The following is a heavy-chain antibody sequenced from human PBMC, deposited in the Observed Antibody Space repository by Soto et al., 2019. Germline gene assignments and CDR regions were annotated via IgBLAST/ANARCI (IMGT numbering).Heavy chain of an antibody. CDR1: GFTFSSYA. J-gene: IGHJ5*02. CDR3: AKDDCSSTSCYFWFDP. D-gene: IGHD2-2*01. Sequence: GGSLRLSCAASGFTFSSYAMSWVRQAPGKGLEWVSAISGSGGSTYYADSVKGRFTISRDNSKNTLYLQMNSLRAEDTAVYYCAKDDCSSTSCYFWFDPWGQGTLVTVSS. CDR2: ISGSGGST. V-gene: IGHV3-23*01.